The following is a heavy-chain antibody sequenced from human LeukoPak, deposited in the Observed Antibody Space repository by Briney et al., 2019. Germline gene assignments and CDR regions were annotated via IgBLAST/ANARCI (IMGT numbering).Heavy chain of an antibody. V-gene: IGHV1-46*01. D-gene: IGHD3-3*01. J-gene: IGHJ6*03. Sequence: ASVKVSCKASGYTFSSYYMHWVRLAPGQGLEWMGIINPSGGSTSYAQKFQGRVTMTRDTSSSTVYMELSSLRSEDTAVYYCARGYYDFWSGYSYYYMDVWGKGTTVTVSS. CDR2: INPSGGST. CDR3: ARGYYDFWSGYSYYYMDV. CDR1: GYTFSSYY.